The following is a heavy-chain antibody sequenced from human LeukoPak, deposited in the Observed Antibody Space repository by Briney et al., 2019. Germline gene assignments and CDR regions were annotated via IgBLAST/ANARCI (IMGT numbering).Heavy chain of an antibody. V-gene: IGHV3-23*01. CDR1: GFTFSNYA. J-gene: IGHJ4*02. CDR2: IGGRGGST. CDR3: TKDGTDYSSFDY. Sequence: GRSLRLSCAASGFTFSNYAMSWVRQAPGKGLEWVSAIGGRGGSTHSADSVEGRFPISRDNSKNTLYLQMNSLRAEDTAVYYCTKDGTDYSSFDYGGQGTLVTVSS. D-gene: IGHD4-11*01.